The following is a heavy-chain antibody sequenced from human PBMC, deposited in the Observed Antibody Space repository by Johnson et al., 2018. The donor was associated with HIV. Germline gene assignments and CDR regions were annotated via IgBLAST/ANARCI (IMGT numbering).Heavy chain of an antibody. V-gene: IGHV3-20*04. Sequence: VQLVESGGGLVQPGGSLRLFCAASGFTFDDYAMHWVRQAPGKGLEWVSGINWNGGRIGYADSVKGRCTISRDNVRNSLYLQMNSLRVEDTALYYCARDQAAGGLELWVDAFDIWNQGTMVTVSS. CDR3: ARDQAAGGLELWVDAFDI. J-gene: IGHJ3*02. CDR1: GFTFDDYA. CDR2: INWNGGRI. D-gene: IGHD1-26*01.